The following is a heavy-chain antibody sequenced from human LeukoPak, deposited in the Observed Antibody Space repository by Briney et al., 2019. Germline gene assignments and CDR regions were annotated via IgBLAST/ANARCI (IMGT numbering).Heavy chain of an antibody. CDR2: IYPSGGT. V-gene: IGHV4-4*07. Sequence: PSETLSLTCTVSGGSISSYYWTWIRQPAGKGLEWIGRIYPSGGTNYNPSLKSRVTMSVDTSKNQFSLKLSSVTAADTAVYYCARAREVYRYYYYYYYMGVWGKGTTVTVSS. D-gene: IGHD1-26*01. CDR3: ARAREVYRYYYYYYYMGV. J-gene: IGHJ6*03. CDR1: GGSISSYY.